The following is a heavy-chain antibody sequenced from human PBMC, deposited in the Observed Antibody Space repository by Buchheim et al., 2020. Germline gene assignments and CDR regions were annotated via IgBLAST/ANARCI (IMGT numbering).Heavy chain of an antibody. V-gene: IGHV3-48*02. J-gene: IGHJ6*03. CDR3: GGYCSSTSCSHFYYYMEV. CDR1: GFTFSSYS. CDR2: ISSSSSTI. D-gene: IGHD2-2*01. Sequence: EVQLVESGGGLVQPGGSLRLSCAASGFTFSSYSMNWVRQAPGKGLEWVSYISSSSSTIYYADSVKGRFTISRDNAKNSLYLQMNSLKDEDAALYYCGGYCSSTSCSHFYYYMEVWGKGTT.